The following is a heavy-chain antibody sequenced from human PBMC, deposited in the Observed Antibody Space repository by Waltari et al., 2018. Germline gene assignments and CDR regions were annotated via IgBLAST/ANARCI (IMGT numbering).Heavy chain of an antibody. CDR2: IYYSGST. J-gene: IGHJ4*02. CDR1: GGSISRSSYY. D-gene: IGHD3-22*01. V-gene: IGHV4-39*01. Sequence: QLQLQESGPGLVKPSETLSLTCTVSGGSISRSSYYWGWSRQPPAKGLEWIGSIYYSGSTYYNPSLKSRVTISVDTSKNQFSLKLSSVTAADTAVYYCASTVYYDSSGWTYYFDYWGQGTLVTVSS. CDR3: ASTVYYDSSGWTYYFDY.